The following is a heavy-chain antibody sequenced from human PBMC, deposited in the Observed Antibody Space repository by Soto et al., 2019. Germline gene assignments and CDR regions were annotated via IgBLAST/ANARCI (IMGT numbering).Heavy chain of an antibody. CDR1: GGTFSSYT. V-gene: IGHV1-69*04. J-gene: IGHJ5*02. Sequence: ASVKVSCKASGGTFSSYTISWVRQAPGQGLEWMGRIIPILGIANYAQKFQGRVTITADKSASTAYMELSSLRSEDPAVYYCARDLVDYYGSGSYYNVWWFDPGGQGTLVTVSS. CDR2: IIPILGIA. D-gene: IGHD3-10*01. CDR3: ARDLVDYYGSGSYYNVWWFDP.